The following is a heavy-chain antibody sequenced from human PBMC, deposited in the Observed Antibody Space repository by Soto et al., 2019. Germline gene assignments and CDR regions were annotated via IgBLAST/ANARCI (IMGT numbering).Heavy chain of an antibody. Sequence: ASVKVSCKTSGYTFTGYYLHWVRQAPGQGLEWMGWINPNTGGANYAQKFQGRVTMTRDTSISTAYMELTSLRSDDTAVYYCARGTGSPPENWGQGTLVTVSS. CDR2: INPNTGGA. D-gene: IGHD6-25*01. V-gene: IGHV1-2*02. J-gene: IGHJ4*02. CDR1: GYTFTGYY. CDR3: ARGTGSPPEN.